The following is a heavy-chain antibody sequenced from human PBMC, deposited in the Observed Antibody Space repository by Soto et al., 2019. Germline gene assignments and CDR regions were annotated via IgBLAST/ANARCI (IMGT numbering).Heavy chain of an antibody. Sequence: GGSLRLSCAASGFTFSSYGMHWVRQAPGKGLEWVAVISYDGSNKYYADSVKGRFTISRDNSKNTLYLQMNSLRADDTAVYYCASRRNPYGAYDYWGQGTLVTVSS. CDR2: ISYDGSNK. D-gene: IGHD4-17*01. CDR1: GFTFSSYG. J-gene: IGHJ4*02. V-gene: IGHV3-30*03. CDR3: ASRRNPYGAYDY.